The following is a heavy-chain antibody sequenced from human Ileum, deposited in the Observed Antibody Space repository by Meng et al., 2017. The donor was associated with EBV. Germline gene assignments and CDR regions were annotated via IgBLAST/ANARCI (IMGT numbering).Heavy chain of an antibody. CDR3: ARGWDTAMDSG. Sequence: QVRPQESGPGLGKPSETLSLTCTVSGGSVSISSYYWSWIRQPPGKGLEWIGYIYYSGTTNYNPSLESRVTISVDTSKNQFSLKLRSVAASDTAVYYCARGWDTAMDSGWGQGTLVTVSS. CDR1: GGSVSISSYY. D-gene: IGHD5-18*01. J-gene: IGHJ4*02. CDR2: IYYSGTT. V-gene: IGHV4-61*01.